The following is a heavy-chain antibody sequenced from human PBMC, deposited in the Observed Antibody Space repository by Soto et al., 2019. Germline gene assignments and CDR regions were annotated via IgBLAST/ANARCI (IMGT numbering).Heavy chain of an antibody. D-gene: IGHD6-6*01. J-gene: IGHJ6*02. Sequence: GGSLRLSCAASGFTFSSYAMSWVRQAPGKGLEWVSAISGSGGSTYYADSVKGRFTISRDNSKNTLYLQMNSLRAEDTAVYYCAKSLAARPVYYYGMDVWGQGTTVTVSS. V-gene: IGHV3-23*01. CDR2: ISGSGGST. CDR3: AKSLAARPVYYYGMDV. CDR1: GFTFSSYA.